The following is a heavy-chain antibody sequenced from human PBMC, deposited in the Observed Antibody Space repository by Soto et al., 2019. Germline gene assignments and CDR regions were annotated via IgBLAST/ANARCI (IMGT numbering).Heavy chain of an antibody. Sequence: GESLKISCKGSGYRFTSYWISWVRQVPGKGLECMGKINPSDSYTNYSPSFQGHVTISADKSISTAYLQWSSLKASDTAIYYCARHGLYAIVTDYYPYWGQGTLVTVSS. CDR2: INPSDSYT. J-gene: IGHJ4*02. CDR1: GYRFTSYW. CDR3: ARHGLYAIVTDYYPY. D-gene: IGHD3-9*01. V-gene: IGHV5-10-1*01.